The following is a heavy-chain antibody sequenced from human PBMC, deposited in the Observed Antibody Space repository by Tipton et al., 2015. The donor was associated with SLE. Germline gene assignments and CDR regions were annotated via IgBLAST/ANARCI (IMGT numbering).Heavy chain of an antibody. J-gene: IGHJ4*02. CDR2: IYYSGST. CDR1: GGSISSYY. V-gene: IGHV4-59*01. Sequence: TLSITCTVSGGSISSYYWSWIRQPPGKGLEWIGYIYYSGSTNYNPSLKSRVTISVDTSKNQFSLKLSSVTAADTAVYYCARPAVAGIGGPFDYWGQGTLVTVSS. CDR3: ARPAVAGIGGPFDY. D-gene: IGHD6-19*01.